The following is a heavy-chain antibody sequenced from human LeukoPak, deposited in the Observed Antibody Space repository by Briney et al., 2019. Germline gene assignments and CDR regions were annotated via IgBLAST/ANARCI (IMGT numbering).Heavy chain of an antibody. CDR3: ARVKAGGSYGDDAFDI. J-gene: IGHJ3*02. V-gene: IGHV3-48*04. D-gene: IGHD3-16*01. CDR2: ISYDSAIK. CDR1: GFTISRDS. Sequence: PGGSLRLSCAASGFTISRDSMNWVRQAPGKGLEWISYISYDSAIKYYADSVRGRFTISRDNAKNSLYLQMNSLRAEDTAVYYCARVKAGGSYGDDAFDIWGQGTMVTVSS.